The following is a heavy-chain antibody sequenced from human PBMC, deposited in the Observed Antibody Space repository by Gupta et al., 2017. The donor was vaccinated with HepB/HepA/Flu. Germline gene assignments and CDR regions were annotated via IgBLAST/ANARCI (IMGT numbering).Heavy chain of an antibody. CDR2: MNPNSGNT. J-gene: IGHJ6*03. D-gene: IGHD3-22*01. CDR1: GYTFTSYD. CDR3: ARGXRTYYYDSXGYYYPLDYYYYMDV. V-gene: IGHV1-8*03. Sequence: QVQLVQSGAEVKKPGASVKVSCKASGYTFTSYDINWVRQATGQGLEWMGWMNPNSGNTGYEQKFQGRVTITRNTSISTAYMELSSLRSEDTAVYYCARGXRTYYYDSXGYYYPLDYYYYMDVWGKGPRSPSP.